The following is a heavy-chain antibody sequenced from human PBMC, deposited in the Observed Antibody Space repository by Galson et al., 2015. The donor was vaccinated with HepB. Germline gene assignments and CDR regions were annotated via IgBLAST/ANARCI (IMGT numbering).Heavy chain of an antibody. J-gene: IGHJ4*02. Sequence: SLRLSCAASGFIFSSYSMNWVRQAPGRGLEWFSYISSSSSIIYYADSVKGRFTISRDNAKSSLHLQMNSLRDEDTAVYYCARGIFCSSTTCYGGGAFDYWGQGTLASISS. CDR1: GFIFSSYS. D-gene: IGHD2-2*01. CDR3: ARGIFCSSTTCYGGGAFDY. CDR2: ISSSSSII. V-gene: IGHV3-48*02.